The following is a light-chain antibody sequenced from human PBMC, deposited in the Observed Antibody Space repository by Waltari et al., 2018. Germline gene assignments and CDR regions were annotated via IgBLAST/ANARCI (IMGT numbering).Light chain of an antibody. CDR1: QSLTTN. Sequence: EIVLTQSPTTLSVSPGERVTLSCRASQSLTTNLAWYQQKPGQAPRLLVYGASIRVSDSPARFSGSGSGTEFTLTISSLQSEDFALYFCQQYNQWPANFGPGTKVDIK. CDR2: GAS. CDR3: QQYNQWPAN. J-gene: IGKJ3*01. V-gene: IGKV3-15*01.